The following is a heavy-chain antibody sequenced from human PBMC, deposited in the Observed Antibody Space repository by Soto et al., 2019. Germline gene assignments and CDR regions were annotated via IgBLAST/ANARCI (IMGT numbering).Heavy chain of an antibody. Sequence: PVGSLSLSCAASGFTFSNYGMSWVRQGPGKGLEWVSAVSDNGGRTRYADSVKGRFAISRDNSQNTLYLQMLSLRADDTAIYYCAKDYWNPRYFDTWGQGTLVTVPS. J-gene: IGHJ4*02. V-gene: IGHV3-23*01. CDR2: VSDNGGRT. D-gene: IGHD1-1*01. CDR3: AKDYWNPRYFDT. CDR1: GFTFSNYG.